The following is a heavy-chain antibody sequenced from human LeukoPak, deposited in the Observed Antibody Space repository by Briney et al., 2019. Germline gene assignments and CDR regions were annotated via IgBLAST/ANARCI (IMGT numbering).Heavy chain of an antibody. V-gene: IGHV3-30*04. CDR3: ASLNAAADPYCFDY. CDR2: ISYDGSNK. Sequence: GGSLRLSCAASGFTFSSYAMHWVRQAPGKGLEWVAVISYDGSNKYYADSVKGRFTISRDNSKNTLYLQMNSLRAEDTAVYYCASLNAAADPYCFDYWGQGTLVTVSS. CDR1: GFTFSSYA. D-gene: IGHD6-13*01. J-gene: IGHJ4*02.